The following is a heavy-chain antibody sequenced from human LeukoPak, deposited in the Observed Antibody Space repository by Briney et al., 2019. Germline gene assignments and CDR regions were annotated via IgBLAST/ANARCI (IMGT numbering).Heavy chain of an antibody. CDR2: TSHSGSS. Sequence: SETLSLTCTVSGGSISSNYWSWIRQPPGKGLEWIGYTSHSGSSNYNPSLKSRVTISVDTSKNQFSLILSSVTAADTAVYYCARNARYNWFDPWGQGTLVTVSS. CDR3: ARNARYNWFDP. J-gene: IGHJ5*02. D-gene: IGHD3-9*01. V-gene: IGHV4-59*01. CDR1: GGSISSNY.